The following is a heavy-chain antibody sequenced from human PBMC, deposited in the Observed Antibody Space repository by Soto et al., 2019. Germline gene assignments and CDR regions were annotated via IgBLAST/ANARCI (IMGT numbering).Heavy chain of an antibody. Sequence: GGSLRLSCAASGFTFSSYEMNWVRQAPGKGLEWVSYISSSGSTIYYADSVKGRFTISRDNAKNSPYLQMNSLRAEDTAVYYCARDDINWNDVIPYYYYGMDVWGQGTTVTVSS. CDR1: GFTFSSYE. V-gene: IGHV3-48*03. J-gene: IGHJ6*02. D-gene: IGHD1-1*01. CDR2: ISSSGSTI. CDR3: ARDDINWNDVIPYYYYGMDV.